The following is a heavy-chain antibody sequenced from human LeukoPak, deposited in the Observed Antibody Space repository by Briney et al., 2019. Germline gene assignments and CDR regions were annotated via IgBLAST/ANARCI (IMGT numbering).Heavy chain of an antibody. D-gene: IGHD1-26*01. CDR1: GFTFSSYS. J-gene: IGHJ4*02. CDR3: APHRDGSYPFDF. CDR2: ISSSSSTI. V-gene: IGHV3-48*02. Sequence: GGSLRLSCAASGFTFSSYSMNWVRQAPGKGLEWVSYISSSSSTIYYADSVKDRFTISRDSAKNSLYLRMNSLRDEDTAVYYCAPHRDGSYPFDFWGQGTLVTVSS.